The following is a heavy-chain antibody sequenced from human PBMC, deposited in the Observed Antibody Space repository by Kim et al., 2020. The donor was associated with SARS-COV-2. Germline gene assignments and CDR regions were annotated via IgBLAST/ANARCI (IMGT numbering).Heavy chain of an antibody. CDR2: INHSGST. CDR1: GGCFSGYY. CDR3: ARGLVYYYDSSGPWFDP. D-gene: IGHD3-22*01. V-gene: IGHV4-34*01. J-gene: IGHJ5*02. Sequence: SETLSLTCAVYGGCFSGYYWSWIRQPPGKGLEWIGEINHSGSTNYNPSLKSRVTISVDTSKNQFSLKLSSVTAADTAVYYCARGLVYYYDSSGPWFDPWGQGTLVTVSS.